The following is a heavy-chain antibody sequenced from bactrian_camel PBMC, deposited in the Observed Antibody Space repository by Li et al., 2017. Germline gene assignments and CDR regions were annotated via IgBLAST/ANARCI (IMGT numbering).Heavy chain of an antibody. CDR2: IVYGGKP. CDR1: GITFREPD. V-gene: IGHV3S55*01. D-gene: IGHD2*01. J-gene: IGHJ4*01. Sequence: HVQLVESGGGSVQAGGSLTLTCTASGITFREPDMGWYRQAAGKECELVSTIVYGGKPYYSDSVKGRFTASLDSASNTASLQMNNLRPEDTALYYCAAGWKGGSCDYRYKGRGTQVTVS.